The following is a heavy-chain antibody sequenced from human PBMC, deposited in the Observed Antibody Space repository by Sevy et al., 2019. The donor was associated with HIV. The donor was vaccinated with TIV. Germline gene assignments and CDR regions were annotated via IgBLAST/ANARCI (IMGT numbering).Heavy chain of an antibody. Sequence: SETLSLTCTVSGDSVSAYYWTWIRQPPGKGLEWIGYMYYSGGSNYNPSLRSRVTISIDTSKNQFSLKLSSVTAADTAVYFCARGSDLGRLIDYWGQGILLTVSS. V-gene: IGHV4-59*08. CDR1: GDSVSAYY. CDR2: MYYSGGS. CDR3: ARGSDLGRLIDY. J-gene: IGHJ4*02. D-gene: IGHD3-16*01.